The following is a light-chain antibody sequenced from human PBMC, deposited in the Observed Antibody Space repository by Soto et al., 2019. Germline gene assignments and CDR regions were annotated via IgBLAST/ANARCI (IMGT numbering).Light chain of an antibody. V-gene: IGKV3-15*01. CDR2: GAS. CDR1: QSVSSN. J-gene: IGKJ1*01. Sequence: EIVMTQSPATLSVSPGERATLSCRASQSVSSNLAWYQQKPGQAPRLLIYGASTRATGIPARFSGSGSGTDVPLPISSLQSEDFAVYYCQQYNNWPPWTLAQGTKVEIK. CDR3: QQYNNWPPWT.